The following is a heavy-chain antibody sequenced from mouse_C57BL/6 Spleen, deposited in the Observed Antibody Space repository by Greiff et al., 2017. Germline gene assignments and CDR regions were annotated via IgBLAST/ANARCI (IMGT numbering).Heavy chain of an antibody. Sequence: QVQLQQSGPELVKPGASVKISCKASGYAFSSSWMNWVKQRPGKGLEWIGRIYPGDGDTNYNGKFKGKATLTADKSSRTPYMQLRSLTPENTAVSFCALITTLVDNYFDYWGPGTTLTVSS. V-gene: IGHV1-82*01. J-gene: IGHJ2*01. D-gene: IGHD1-1*01. CDR1: GYAFSSSW. CDR3: ALITTLVDNYFDY. CDR2: IYPGDGDT.